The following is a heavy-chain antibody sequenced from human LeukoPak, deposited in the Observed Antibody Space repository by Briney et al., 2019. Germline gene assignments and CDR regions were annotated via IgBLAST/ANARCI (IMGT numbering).Heavy chain of an antibody. CDR1: GGSFSGYY. Sequence: SETLSLTCADHGGSFSGYYWSWIRQPPGKGLEWIGEINHSGSTNYNRSLKRRVTISVDTSKNQFSLKLSSVTAADTAVYYCARGPRKYSSRWKRYSMIKAGGPQDAFDIWGQGTMVTVSS. CDR2: INHSGST. D-gene: IGHD6-19*01. V-gene: IGHV4-34*01. J-gene: IGHJ3*02. CDR3: ARGPRKYSSRWKRYSMIKAGGPQDAFDI.